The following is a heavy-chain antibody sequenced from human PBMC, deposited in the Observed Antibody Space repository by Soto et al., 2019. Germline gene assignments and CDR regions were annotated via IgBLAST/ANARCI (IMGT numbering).Heavy chain of an antibody. D-gene: IGHD2-15*01. Sequence: GGSLRLSCAASGFTFNHYAMSWVRQAPGKGLEWVSIIIANGGTFYADSVKGRFTISRDNSKNTVYLQMSSLRVEDTAIYYCAKDYTVAADPSSVILFDYWGQAALVTVSS. CDR2: IIANGGT. V-gene: IGHV3-23*01. CDR3: AKDYTVAADPSSVILFDY. J-gene: IGHJ4*02. CDR1: GFTFNHYA.